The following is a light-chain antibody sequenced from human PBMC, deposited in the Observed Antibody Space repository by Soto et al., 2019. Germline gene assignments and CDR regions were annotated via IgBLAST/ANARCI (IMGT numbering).Light chain of an antibody. Sequence: EIVMTQSPATLSVSPGERATLSCRASQSVSSNLAWYQQKPGLAPRLLIYGASNRATGIPARFSGSGSGTEFTLTISSLQSEDVAVYYCQHYNNWPYTFGQGTKLEIK. V-gene: IGKV3-15*01. CDR1: QSVSSN. CDR3: QHYNNWPYT. CDR2: GAS. J-gene: IGKJ2*01.